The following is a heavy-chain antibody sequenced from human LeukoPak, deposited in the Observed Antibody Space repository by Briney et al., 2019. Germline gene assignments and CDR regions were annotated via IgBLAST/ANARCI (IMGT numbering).Heavy chain of an antibody. D-gene: IGHD4/OR15-4a*01. CDR2: ISSRCSTI. J-gene: IGHJ5*02. CDR3: ARVRSGASSYWFDP. V-gene: IGHV3-11*01. Sequence: GGSLRLSCAASGFTFSDYYMSWVRQAPGKGLECVSYISSRCSTIYYADSVKGRFTISRDNAKNSLYLPMNSLRAEDTAVYYCARVRSGASSYWFDPWGQGTLVTVSS. CDR1: GFTFSDYY.